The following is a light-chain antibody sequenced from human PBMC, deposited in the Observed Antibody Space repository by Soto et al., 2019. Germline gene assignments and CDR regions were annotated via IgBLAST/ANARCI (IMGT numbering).Light chain of an antibody. Sequence: QSVLTQPASVSGSPGQSITISCTGTNSDIGFYNYVSWYQQHPGEAPKLIIYEVAKRPSGVSNRFSGSKSGNTASLTISGLQAEDESDYYCSSYTSTSVVFGGGTKVTVL. CDR1: NSDIGFYNY. CDR2: EVA. V-gene: IGLV2-14*01. CDR3: SSYTSTSVV. J-gene: IGLJ2*01.